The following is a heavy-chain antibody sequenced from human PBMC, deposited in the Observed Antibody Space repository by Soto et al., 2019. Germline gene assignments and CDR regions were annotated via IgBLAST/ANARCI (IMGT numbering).Heavy chain of an antibody. Sequence: QLQLQESGPGLVKPLETLSLICTVSGGAVYADGYYWGWIRQPPGKGLEWIGNIYYSGNTYYNPSLKGRVTISIDTSKNQFSLKTNSVTAADTAVYYCARRSGGRCYNYWGQGTLVTVSS. CDR3: ARRSGGRCYNY. CDR1: GGAVYADGYY. CDR2: IYYSGNT. J-gene: IGHJ4*02. V-gene: IGHV4-39*01. D-gene: IGHD2-15*01.